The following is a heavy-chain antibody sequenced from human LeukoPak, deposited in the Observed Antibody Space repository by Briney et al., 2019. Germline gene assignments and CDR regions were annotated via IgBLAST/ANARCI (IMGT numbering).Heavy chain of an antibody. Sequence: SETLSLTCTVSGGSISTYYWSWIRQPPGKGLEWIGYIYYTGSTDYNPSLKSRVTISVDTSKNQFSLKLSSVTAADTAVYYCARVEDSGYDYRGRFDPWGQGTLVTVSS. CDR1: GGSISTYY. J-gene: IGHJ5*02. D-gene: IGHD5-12*01. CDR3: ARVEDSGYDYRGRFDP. V-gene: IGHV4-59*12. CDR2: IYYTGST.